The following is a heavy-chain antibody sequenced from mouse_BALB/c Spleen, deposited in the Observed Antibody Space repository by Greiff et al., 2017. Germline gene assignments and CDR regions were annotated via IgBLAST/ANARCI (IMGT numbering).Heavy chain of an antibody. Sequence: EVQGVESGGGLVQPGGSRKLSCAASGFTFSSFGIHWVRQAPEKGLEWVAYISSGSSTIYYADTVKGRFTISRDNPKNTLFLQMTSLRSEDTAMYYCARSGYVGYYAMDYWGQGTSVTVSS. CDR2: ISSGSSTI. V-gene: IGHV5-17*02. CDR1: GFTFSSFG. CDR3: ARSGYVGYYAMDY. D-gene: IGHD1-2*01. J-gene: IGHJ4*01.